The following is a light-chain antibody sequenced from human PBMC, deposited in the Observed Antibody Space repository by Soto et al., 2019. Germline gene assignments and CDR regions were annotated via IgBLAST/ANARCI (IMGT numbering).Light chain of an antibody. CDR2: EVT. J-gene: IGLJ2*01. Sequence: QSALTQPPSASGPPGQSVTISCTGSSRDVGDYNYVSWYQQHPGKAPKLIIFEVTKRPSGVPDRFSGSKSANTASLTVSGLQAEDEAEYSCTSYAGANTLVFGGGTKVTVL. CDR3: TSYAGANTLV. V-gene: IGLV2-8*01. CDR1: SRDVGDYNY.